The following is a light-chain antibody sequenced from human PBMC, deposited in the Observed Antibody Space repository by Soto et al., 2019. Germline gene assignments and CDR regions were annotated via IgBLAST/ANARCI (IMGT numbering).Light chain of an antibody. J-gene: IGKJ3*01. Sequence: DIVLTQSPGTLSLSPGERATLSCRASQSINIRYLAWYQQKPGQAPRLLIYAASSRATGIPDRFSGSGSGTDFTLTISRLEPEDFAVYYCQQFGSSPGFTFGPGTKVDIK. V-gene: IGKV3-20*01. CDR2: AAS. CDR1: QSINIRY. CDR3: QQFGSSPGFT.